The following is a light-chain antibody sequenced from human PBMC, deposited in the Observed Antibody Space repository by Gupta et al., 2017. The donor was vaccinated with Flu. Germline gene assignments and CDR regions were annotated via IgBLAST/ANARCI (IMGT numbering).Light chain of an antibody. Sequence: CSGDDLGSKSFSCYQQKPVQSPVLVIYQYKTRPSGIPEPFSGSNSGNTATLTVSGTQDMDEADYYCQAWDTTTGVFGPGTKFSVL. J-gene: IGLJ1*01. V-gene: IGLV3-1*01. CDR2: QYK. CDR3: QAWDTTTGV. CDR1: DLGSKS.